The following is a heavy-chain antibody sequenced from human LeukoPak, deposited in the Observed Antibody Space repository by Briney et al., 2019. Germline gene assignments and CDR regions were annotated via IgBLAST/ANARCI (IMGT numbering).Heavy chain of an antibody. V-gene: IGHV3-23*01. Sequence: GGFLRLSCAASGFTFSTYAMSWVRQAPGKGLEWVSAISGSGGTTYYADSVKGRFTISRDNSKNTLYLQMNSLRAEDTAVYYCAKKNYDFWSGYPAVDYWGQGTLVTVSS. CDR3: AKKNYDFWSGYPAVDY. J-gene: IGHJ4*02. CDR1: GFTFSTYA. D-gene: IGHD3-3*01. CDR2: ISGSGGTT.